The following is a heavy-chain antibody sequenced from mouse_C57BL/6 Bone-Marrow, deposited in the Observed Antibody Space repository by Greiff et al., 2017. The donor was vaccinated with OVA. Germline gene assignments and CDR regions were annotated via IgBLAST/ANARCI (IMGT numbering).Heavy chain of an antibody. Sequence: EVKLVESGGGLVQPGGSMKLSCVASGFTFSNYWMNWVRQSPGKGLEWVAKIRLKSDNYATHYAESVKGTFTISRDDSKSSVYLQMNDLRAEAMEIYYCTGGEDYWGQGTTLTVSS. J-gene: IGHJ2*01. CDR2: IRLKSDNYAT. CDR1: GFTFSNYW. CDR3: TGGEDY. V-gene: IGHV6-3*01.